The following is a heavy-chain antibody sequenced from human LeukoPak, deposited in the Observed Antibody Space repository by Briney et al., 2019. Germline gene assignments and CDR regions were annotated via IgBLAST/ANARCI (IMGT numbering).Heavy chain of an antibody. CDR2: TIPILGIA. V-gene: IGHV1-69*04. D-gene: IGHD5-12*01. J-gene: IGHJ4*02. CDR1: GGTFSSYA. Sequence: ASVKVSCKASGGTFSSYAISWVRQAPGQGLEWMGRTIPILGIANYAQKFQGRVTITADKSTSTAYMELSSLRSEDTAVYYCASGSGYDGAPFDYWGQGTLVTVSS. CDR3: ASGSGYDGAPFDY.